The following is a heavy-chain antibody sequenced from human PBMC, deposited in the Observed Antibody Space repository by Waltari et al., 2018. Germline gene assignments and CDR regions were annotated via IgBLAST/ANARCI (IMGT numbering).Heavy chain of an antibody. CDR3: ARYEGHCIGDFCYFPDAFDT. CDR1: GCSLPDDW. D-gene: IGHD2-8*02. J-gene: IGHJ3*02. CDR2: REDDRSET. Sequence: EELLVESGGDLVHSGGSLRVFWSVFGCSLPDDWSTWGRQAPGKGLGWVANREDDRSETNYVDSVKSRFTISRDNAKKSVYLQMNSLRADDTAIYFCARYEGHCIGDFCYFPDAFDTWGQGTMVTVSS. V-gene: IGHV3-7*01.